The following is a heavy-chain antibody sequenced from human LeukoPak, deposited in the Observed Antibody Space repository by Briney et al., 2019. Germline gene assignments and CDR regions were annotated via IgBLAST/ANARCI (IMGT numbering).Heavy chain of an antibody. J-gene: IGHJ3*02. CDR2: IYTSGST. V-gene: IGHV4-4*07. CDR3: ARGSSVVVRDGLTHPDAFDI. Sequence: SETLSLTCTVSGGSISSYYWSWIRQPAGKGLEWIGRIYTSGSTNYNPSLKSRVTMSVDTSKNQFSLKLSSVTAADTAVYYCARGSSVVVRDGLTHPDAFDIWGQGTMVTVSS. CDR1: GGSISSYY. D-gene: IGHD2-21*01.